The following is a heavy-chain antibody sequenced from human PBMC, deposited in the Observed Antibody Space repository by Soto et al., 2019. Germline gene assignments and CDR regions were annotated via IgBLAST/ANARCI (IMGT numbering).Heavy chain of an antibody. J-gene: IGHJ6*02. CDR2: IFPDDSDT. CDR3: ARLFRSHYSGIDV. Sequence: PGESLKISCKGSGYTFTSHWIAGGRQMPGKGLGWMGIIFPDDSDTRYSPSFQGQVTISADKSINTAYLHWSSLKASDTAMYYCARLFRSHYSGIDVWGQGTTVTVSS. V-gene: IGHV5-51*01. CDR1: GYTFTSHW. D-gene: IGHD3-3*01.